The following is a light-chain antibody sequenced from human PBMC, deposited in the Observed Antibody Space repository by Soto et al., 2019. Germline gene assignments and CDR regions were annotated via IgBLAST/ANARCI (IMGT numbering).Light chain of an antibody. CDR2: AAS. CDR1: QGIINY. CDR3: QKRKNWQVN. V-gene: IGKV1-27*01. J-gene: IGKJ5*01. Sequence: DIQMTHSPSSLSASVLYIVTITFRASQGIINYLAWYQQKPGKVPKLLIYAASTLQSGVPSRFSGSGSGTDFTLTISSLEPEDFAVYYCQKRKNWQVNFGQGTRLEIK.